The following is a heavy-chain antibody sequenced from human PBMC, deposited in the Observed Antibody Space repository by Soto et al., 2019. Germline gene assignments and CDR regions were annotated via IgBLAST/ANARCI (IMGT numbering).Heavy chain of an antibody. CDR2: INHSGST. Sequence: KTSETLSLTCAVYGGSFSGYYWSWIRQPPGKGLEWIGEINHSGSTNYNPSLKSRVTISVDTSKNQFSLKLSSVTAADTAVYYCARGGGLRPDYWGQGTLVTVSS. J-gene: IGHJ4*02. CDR1: GGSFSGYY. CDR3: ARGGGLRPDY. D-gene: IGHD4-17*01. V-gene: IGHV4-34*01.